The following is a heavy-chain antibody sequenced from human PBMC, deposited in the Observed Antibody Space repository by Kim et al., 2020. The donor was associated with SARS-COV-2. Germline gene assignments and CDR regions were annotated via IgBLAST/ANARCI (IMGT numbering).Heavy chain of an antibody. Sequence: GGSLRLSCAASGFTFSSYAMSWVRQAPGKGLEWVSAISGSGGSTYYADSVKGRFTISRNNSKNTLYLQMNSLRAEDTAVYYCAPQVPTYYYDSSGYTGFDPWGQGTLVTVSS. J-gene: IGHJ5*02. CDR1: GFTFSSYA. D-gene: IGHD3-22*01. CDR3: APQVPTYYYDSSGYTGFDP. CDR2: ISGSGGST. V-gene: IGHV3-23*01.